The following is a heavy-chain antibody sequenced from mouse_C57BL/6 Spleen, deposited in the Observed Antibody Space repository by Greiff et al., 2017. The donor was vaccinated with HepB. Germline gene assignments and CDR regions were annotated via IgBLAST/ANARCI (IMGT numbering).Heavy chain of an antibody. CDR2: IYPGDGDT. CDR1: GYAFSSSW. D-gene: IGHD1-1*01. J-gene: IGHJ1*03. Sequence: QVQLKQSGPELVKPGASVKISCKASGYAFSSSWMNWVKQRPGKGLEWIGRIYPGDGDTNYNGKFKGKATLTADKSSSTAYMQLSSLTSEDSAVYFCAIFITRYFDVWGTGTTVTVSS. CDR3: AIFITRYFDV. V-gene: IGHV1-82*01.